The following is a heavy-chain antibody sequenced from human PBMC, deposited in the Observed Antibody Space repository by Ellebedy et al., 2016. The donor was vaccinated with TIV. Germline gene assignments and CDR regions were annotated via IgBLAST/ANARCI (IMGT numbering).Heavy chain of an antibody. V-gene: IGHV1-2*02. Sequence: AASVTVSCKAFGYTFTGYYMHWVRQAPGQGLEWMGWINPTSGGTNYAQKFQGQVTMTRDTSISTAHMALSRLRSDDTAVYYCATSLGVAGTGTDAFDIWGQGTMVIVSS. CDR2: INPTSGGT. CDR3: ATSLGVAGTGTDAFDI. CDR1: GYTFTGYY. J-gene: IGHJ3*02. D-gene: IGHD6-19*01.